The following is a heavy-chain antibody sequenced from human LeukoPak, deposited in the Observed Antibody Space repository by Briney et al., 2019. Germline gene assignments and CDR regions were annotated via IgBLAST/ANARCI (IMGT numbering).Heavy chain of an antibody. CDR2: IRYDGSNK. D-gene: IGHD3-22*01. Sequence: PGGSLRLSCAASGFTFSSYGMHWVRQAPGKGLEWVAFIRYDGSNKYYADSVKGRFTISRDNSKNTLYLQMNSLRAEDTAVYYCAKDRAVVIGYFDYWGQGTLVTVSS. CDR3: AKDRAVVIGYFDY. CDR1: GFTFSSYG. V-gene: IGHV3-30*02. J-gene: IGHJ4*02.